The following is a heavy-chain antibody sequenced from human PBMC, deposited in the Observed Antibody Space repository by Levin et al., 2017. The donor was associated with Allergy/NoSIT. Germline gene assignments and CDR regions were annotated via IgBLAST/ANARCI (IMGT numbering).Heavy chain of an antibody. V-gene: IGHV1-69*06. Sequence: SVKVSCKASGCTFSSYAISWVRQAPGQGLEWMGGIIPIFGTANYAQKFQGRVTITADKSTSTAYMELSSLRSEDTAVYYCARAKPYNWNYFGYYYMDVWGKGTTVTVSS. CDR2: IIPIFGTA. J-gene: IGHJ6*03. CDR1: GCTFSSYA. CDR3: ARAKPYNWNYFGYYYMDV. D-gene: IGHD1-7*01.